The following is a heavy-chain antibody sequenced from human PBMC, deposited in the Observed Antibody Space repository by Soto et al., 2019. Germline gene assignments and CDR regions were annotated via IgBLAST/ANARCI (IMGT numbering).Heavy chain of an antibody. CDR3: ATLRSAAHFDY. J-gene: IGHJ4*02. Sequence: GGSLRLSCAASGFTFSTQDMTWVRQAPGKGLEWVSSIGSSGIDSYHADSARGRFTISRDNSKSTLYLHMTSLTAEDTALYYCATLRSAAHFDYWGQGTLVTVSS. V-gene: IGHV3-23*01. D-gene: IGHD6-13*01. CDR2: IGSSGIDS. CDR1: GFTFSTQD.